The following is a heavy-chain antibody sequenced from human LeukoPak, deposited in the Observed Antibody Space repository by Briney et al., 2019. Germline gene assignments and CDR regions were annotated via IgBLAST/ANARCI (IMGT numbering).Heavy chain of an antibody. CDR2: IKKDGSEE. CDR3: ARAQGYFDH. V-gene: IGHV3-7*01. CDR1: GFTFSRYW. J-gene: IGHJ4*02. Sequence: GGSLRLSCAASGFTFSRYWMSWVRQAPGKGLEWVANIKKDGSEEYYADSVKGRFTISRDNAKNSPYLQVSRLRAEDTAVYYCARAQGYFDHWGQGTLVSVPS.